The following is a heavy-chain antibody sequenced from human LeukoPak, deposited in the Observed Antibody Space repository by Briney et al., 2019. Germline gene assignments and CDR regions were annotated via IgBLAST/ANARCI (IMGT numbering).Heavy chain of an antibody. CDR1: GFNFNAYG. CDR3: ARDKPGWFDP. V-gene: IGHV3-53*01. CDR2: IYSGGST. Sequence: GGSLRLSCVGSGFNFNAYGMNWVRQAPGKGLEWVSVIYSGGSTYYADSVKGRFTISRDNSKNTLYLQMNSLRAEDTAVYYCARDKPGWFDPWGQGTLVTVSS. D-gene: IGHD1-14*01. J-gene: IGHJ5*02.